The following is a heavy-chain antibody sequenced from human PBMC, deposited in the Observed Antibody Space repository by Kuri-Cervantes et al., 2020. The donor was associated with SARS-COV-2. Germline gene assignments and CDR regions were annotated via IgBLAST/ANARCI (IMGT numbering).Heavy chain of an antibody. V-gene: IGHV3-21*01. CDR3: ARDRGNYYDSSGYYLDY. CDR1: GFTFSSYS. D-gene: IGHD3-22*01. CDR2: ISSSSSYI. J-gene: IGHJ4*02. Sequence: GGSLRLSCAASGFTFSSYSMNWVRQAPGKGLEWVSSISSSSSYIYYADSVKGRFTISRDNAKNSLYLQMNSLRAEDTAVYYCARDRGNYYDSSGYYLDYWGQGTLVTVSS.